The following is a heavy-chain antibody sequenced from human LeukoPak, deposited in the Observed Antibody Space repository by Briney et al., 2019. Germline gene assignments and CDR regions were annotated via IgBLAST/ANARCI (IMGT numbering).Heavy chain of an antibody. V-gene: IGHV4-31*03. J-gene: IGHJ4*02. D-gene: IGHD5-18*01. CDR3: ARAGYTYGPFDY. CDR2: ISYTGNT. Sequence: SETLSLTCTVSGDSISSGGYYWSWLRQHPGKGLEWIGYISYTGNTYYNPSLKSRLTISVDTSKNQFSLKLSPVTAADTAVYYCARAGYTYGPFDYWGQGTLVTVSS. CDR1: GDSISSGGYY.